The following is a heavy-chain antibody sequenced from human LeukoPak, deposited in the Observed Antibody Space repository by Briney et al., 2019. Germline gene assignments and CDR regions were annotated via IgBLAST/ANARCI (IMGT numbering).Heavy chain of an antibody. V-gene: IGHV4-59*01. CDR1: SGSISNFY. CDR2: IYYSGST. CDR3: ARSQVYYYYMDV. Sequence: SETLSLTCTVSSGSISNFYWSWIRQPPGKGLEWIGYIYYSGSTNYNPSLKSRVTISVDTSKNQFSLKLSSVTAADTAVYYCARSQVYYYYMDVWGKGTTVTVSS. J-gene: IGHJ6*03.